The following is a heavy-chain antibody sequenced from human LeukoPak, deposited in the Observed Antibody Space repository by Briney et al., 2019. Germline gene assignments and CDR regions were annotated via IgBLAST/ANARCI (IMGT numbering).Heavy chain of an antibody. D-gene: IGHD3-9*01. Sequence: PGGSLRLSCAASGFTFSSYWMSWVRQAPGKGLEWVANIKPDGSEKYYVDSVKGRFTISRDNAKNSLYLQMNSLRAEDTAVYYCARDPPLRYFDWPYYGMDVWGQGTTVTVSS. CDR3: ARDPPLRYFDWPYYGMDV. V-gene: IGHV3-7*01. J-gene: IGHJ6*02. CDR2: IKPDGSEK. CDR1: GFTFSSYW.